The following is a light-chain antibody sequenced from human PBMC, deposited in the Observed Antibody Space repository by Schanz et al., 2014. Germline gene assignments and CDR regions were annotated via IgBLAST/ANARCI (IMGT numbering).Light chain of an antibody. Sequence: EIVLTQSPGTLSLSPGERATLSCRASQSLSSNSLAWYQLRPGQAPRLLIYGASSRATGIPDRFSGSGSGTDFTLTISRLEPEDFATYYCQQSHSTLWTFGQGTKVEIK. J-gene: IGKJ1*01. CDR3: QQSHSTLWT. V-gene: IGKV3-20*01. CDR2: GAS. CDR1: QSLSSNS.